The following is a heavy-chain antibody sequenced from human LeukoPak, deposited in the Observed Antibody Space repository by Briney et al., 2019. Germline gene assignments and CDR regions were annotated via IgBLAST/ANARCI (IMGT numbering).Heavy chain of an antibody. CDR1: AFTFSRYW. CDR3: ARDRSSSWYGRSY. Sequence: PGGSLRLSCAASAFTFSRYWTTWVRQAPGKGLEWVANIKQDGSEKYYVDSVKGRFTISRDNAKNSLYLQMNSLRAEDTAVYYCARDRSSSWYGRSYWGQGTLVTVSP. V-gene: IGHV3-7*01. CDR2: IKQDGSEK. J-gene: IGHJ4*02. D-gene: IGHD6-13*01.